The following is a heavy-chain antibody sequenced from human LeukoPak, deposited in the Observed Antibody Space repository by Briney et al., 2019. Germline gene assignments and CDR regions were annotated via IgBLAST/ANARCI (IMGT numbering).Heavy chain of an antibody. CDR1: GFTFSSYS. CDR3: ATAPQTYRYLGY. J-gene: IGHJ4*02. CDR2: ISSYGSTI. V-gene: IGHV3-48*04. Sequence: GGSLRLSCAASGFTFSSYSMNWVRQAPGKGLEWVSYISSYGSTIYYADSVKGRFTISRDNAKNSLYLQMNSLRAEDTAVYYCATAPQTYRYLGYWGQGTLVTVSS. D-gene: IGHD3-16*02.